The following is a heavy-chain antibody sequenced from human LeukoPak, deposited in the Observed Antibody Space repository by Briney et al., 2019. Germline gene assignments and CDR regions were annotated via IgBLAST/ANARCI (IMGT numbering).Heavy chain of an antibody. CDR1: GFTFSSYA. CDR2: ISSSSSYI. V-gene: IGHV3-21*01. Sequence: GGSLRLSCAASGFTFSSYAMSWVRQAPGKGLEWVSSISSSSSYIYYADSVKGRFAISRDNAETSLYLQMNSLRAEDTAVYYCARDLGYCNGGRCYENYFDYWGQGTPVTVSS. D-gene: IGHD2-15*01. CDR3: ARDLGYCNGGRCYENYFDY. J-gene: IGHJ4*02.